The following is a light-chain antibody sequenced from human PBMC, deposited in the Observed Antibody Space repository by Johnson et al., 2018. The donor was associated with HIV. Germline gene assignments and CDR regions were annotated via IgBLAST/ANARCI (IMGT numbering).Light chain of an antibody. V-gene: IGLV1-51*01. Sequence: QSVLTQPPSVSAAPGQKVTISCSGSSSNIGNNYVSWYQQLPGPAPKLLIYDNNQRPSGIHDRFSGSKSGPSATLALTSLQTGDESDYYCGTWDISLSAGGVFGPGTKVTVL. CDR3: GTWDISLSAGGV. CDR1: SSNIGNNY. CDR2: DNN. J-gene: IGLJ1*01.